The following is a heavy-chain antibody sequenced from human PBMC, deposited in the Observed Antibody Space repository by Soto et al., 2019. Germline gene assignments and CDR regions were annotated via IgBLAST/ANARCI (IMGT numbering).Heavy chain of an antibody. V-gene: IGHV4-61*01. CDR2: IYYSGST. CDR3: ARDRVVVVPAAIYYYYGMDV. Sequence: SETLSLTYTVSGGSVSSGSYYWSWIRQPPGKGLDWIGYIYYSGSTNYNPSLKSRVTISVDTSKNQFSLKLSSVTAADTAVYYCARDRVVVVPAAIYYYYGMDVWGQGTTVTVSS. D-gene: IGHD2-2*02. J-gene: IGHJ6*02. CDR1: GGSVSSGSYY.